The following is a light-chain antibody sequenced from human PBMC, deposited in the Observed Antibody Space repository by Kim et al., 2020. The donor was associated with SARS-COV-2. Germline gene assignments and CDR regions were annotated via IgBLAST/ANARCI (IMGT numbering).Light chain of an antibody. CDR3: QTWDTGIRV. J-gene: IGLJ3*02. CDR2: VNSDGSH. Sequence: ASVKLTCSLSSGHSSYDIAWHQQQPKKGPRYLMKVNSDGSHSKGDGIPDRFSGSSSGAERYLTISSLQSEDEADYYCQTWDTGIRVFGGGTQLTVL. V-gene: IGLV4-69*01. CDR1: SGHSSYD.